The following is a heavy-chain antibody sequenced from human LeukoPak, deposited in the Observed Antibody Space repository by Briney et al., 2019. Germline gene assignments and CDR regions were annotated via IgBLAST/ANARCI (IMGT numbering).Heavy chain of an antibody. J-gene: IGHJ4*02. V-gene: IGHV3-53*01. CDR2: IYSGGST. CDR1: GFTVSSNY. Sequence: GGSLRLSCAASGFTVSSNYMSWVRQAPGKGLEWVSVIYSGGSTYYADSVKGRFTISRDNSKNTLYLQMNSLRAEDTAVYYCASCDRLVGAPIDHWGQGTLVTVSS. D-gene: IGHD1-26*01. CDR3: ASCDRLVGAPIDH.